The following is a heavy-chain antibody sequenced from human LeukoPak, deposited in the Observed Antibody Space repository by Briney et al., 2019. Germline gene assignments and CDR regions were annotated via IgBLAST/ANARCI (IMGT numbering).Heavy chain of an antibody. D-gene: IGHD3-22*01. J-gene: IGHJ4*02. CDR1: GFTFSSYS. V-gene: IGHV3-48*04. CDR3: AGGSSYYDSSGYYTLTY. Sequence: PAGGSLRLSCAASGFTFSSYSMNWVRQAPGKGLEWVSYISSSGNTIYYADSVKGRFTISRDNAKNSLSLQMNSLRAEDTALYYCAGGSSYYDSSGYYTLTYWGQGTLVTVSS. CDR2: ISSSGNTI.